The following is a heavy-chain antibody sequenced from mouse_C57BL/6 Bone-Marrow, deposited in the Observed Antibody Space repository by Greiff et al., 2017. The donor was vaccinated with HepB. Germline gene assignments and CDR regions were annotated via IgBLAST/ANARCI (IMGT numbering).Heavy chain of an antibody. V-gene: IGHV1-19*01. CDR3: ARDPYYYGSSLFDY. CDR1: GYTFTDYY. CDR2: INPYNGGT. D-gene: IGHD1-1*01. Sequence: VQLKESGPVLVKPGASVKMSCKASGYTFTDYYMNWVKQSHGKSLEWIGVINPYNGGTSYNQKFKGKATLTVDKSSSTAYMELNSLTSEDSAVYYCARDPYYYGSSLFDYWGQGTTLTVSS. J-gene: IGHJ2*01.